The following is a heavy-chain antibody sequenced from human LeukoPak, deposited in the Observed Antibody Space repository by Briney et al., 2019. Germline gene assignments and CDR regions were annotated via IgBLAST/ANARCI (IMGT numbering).Heavy chain of an antibody. CDR2: INSDGSST. Sequence: PGGSLRLSCAASGFTFTSYWMHSVRQAPGKGLVWVSRINSDGSSTSYADSVKGRFTISRDNAKNTLYLQMNSLRAEDTAVYYRAREVMTGSLYGDYNWFVPWGQGTLVTVSS. V-gene: IGHV3-74*01. CDR1: GFTFTSYW. D-gene: IGHD4-17*01. J-gene: IGHJ5*02. CDR3: AREVMTGSLYGDYNWFVP.